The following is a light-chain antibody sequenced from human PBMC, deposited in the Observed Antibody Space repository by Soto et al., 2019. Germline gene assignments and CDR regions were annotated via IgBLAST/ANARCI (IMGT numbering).Light chain of an antibody. CDR1: QSINNW. Sequence: DTQMTQSPSTLSASVGDRVTITCRASQSINNWLAWYQQKPGKAPKLLIYKASTLESGVPSRFSGSGSGTDFTLTISSLQPDDFATYYCQQYNSYSYTFGQGTKLEIK. V-gene: IGKV1-5*03. CDR2: KAS. CDR3: QQYNSYSYT. J-gene: IGKJ2*01.